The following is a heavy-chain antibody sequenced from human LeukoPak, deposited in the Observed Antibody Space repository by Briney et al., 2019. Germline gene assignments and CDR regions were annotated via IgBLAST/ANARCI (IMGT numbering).Heavy chain of an antibody. CDR3: ARVGATNFCDY. CDR1: GFTFSTYS. Sequence: GGSLRLSCAASGFTFSTYSMNWVRQAPGKGLEWVSYISSSSSTIYYADSVKGRFTISRDNSKNTLYLQMNSLRAEDTAVYYCARVGATNFCDYWGQGTLVTVSS. J-gene: IGHJ4*02. V-gene: IGHV3-48*01. CDR2: ISSSSSTI.